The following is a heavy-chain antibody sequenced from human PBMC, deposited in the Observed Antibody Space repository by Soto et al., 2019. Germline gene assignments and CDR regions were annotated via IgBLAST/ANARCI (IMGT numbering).Heavy chain of an antibody. CDR3: ARVRTYYYGSGSYRAYGY. CDR1: GYTFTSYD. D-gene: IGHD3-10*01. V-gene: IGHV1-8*01. Sequence: RASVKVSCKASGYTFTSYDINWVRQATGQGLEWMGWMNPNSGNTGYAQKFQGRVTMTRNTSISTAYMELSSLRSGDTAVYYCARVRTYYYGSGSYRAYGYWGQGTLVTVSS. J-gene: IGHJ4*02. CDR2: MNPNSGNT.